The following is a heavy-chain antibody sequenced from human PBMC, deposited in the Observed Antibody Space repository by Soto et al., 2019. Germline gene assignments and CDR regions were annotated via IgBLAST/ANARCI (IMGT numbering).Heavy chain of an antibody. V-gene: IGHV4-39*07. CDR2: IYYSGSI. CDR3: ARGNDYGDYYFDY. D-gene: IGHD4-17*01. Sequence: SETLSLTCSVSGGSISSSSYYWGWIRQPPGKGLEWIGSIYYSGSIYYSPSLKSRVTISVDTSKNQFSLKLSSVTAADTAVYYCARGNDYGDYYFDYWGQGTLVTVSS. CDR1: GGSISSSSYY. J-gene: IGHJ4*02.